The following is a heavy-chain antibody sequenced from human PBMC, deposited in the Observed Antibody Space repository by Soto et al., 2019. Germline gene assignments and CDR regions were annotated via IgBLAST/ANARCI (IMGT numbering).Heavy chain of an antibody. CDR1: GGSFSGYY. CDR3: ARLQTGRYCSGGSCYVPPPFDY. CDR2: INHSGSI. Sequence: SETLSLTCAVYGGSFSGYYWSWIRQPPGKGLEWIGEINHSGSINYNPSLKSRVTISVDTSKNQFSLKLSSVTAADTAVYYCARLQTGRYCSGGSCYVPPPFDYWGQGTLVTVSS. J-gene: IGHJ4*02. V-gene: IGHV4-34*01. D-gene: IGHD2-15*01.